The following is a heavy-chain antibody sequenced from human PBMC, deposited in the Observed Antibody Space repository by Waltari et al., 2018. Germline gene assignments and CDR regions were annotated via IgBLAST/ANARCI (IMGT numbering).Heavy chain of an antibody. CDR2: INHSGST. CDR1: GGSFSGYY. CDR3: ARRTSYYYYYYGMDV. Sequence: QVQLQQWGAGLLKPSETLSLTCAVYGGSFSGYYWSWIRQPPGKGLEWIGEINHSGSTNYNPSLKSRVTISVDTSKNQFSLKLSSVTAADTAVYYCARRTSYYYYYYGMDVWGQGTTVTVSS. J-gene: IGHJ6*02. V-gene: IGHV4-34*01.